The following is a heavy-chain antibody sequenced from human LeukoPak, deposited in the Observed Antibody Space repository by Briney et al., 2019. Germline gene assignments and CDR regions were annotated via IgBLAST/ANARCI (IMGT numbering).Heavy chain of an antibody. CDR1: GGTFSSYA. CDR2: IIPIFGTA. D-gene: IGHD6-13*01. J-gene: IGHJ6*02. V-gene: IGHV1-69*13. Sequence: GASVKVSCKASGGTFSSYAISWVRQAPGQGLEWMGGIIPIFGTANYAQKFQGRVTITADESTSTAYMELSSLRSEDTAVYYCARGGIEYSSSWYYYYGMDVWGQGTTVTVSS. CDR3: ARGGIEYSSSWYYYYGMDV.